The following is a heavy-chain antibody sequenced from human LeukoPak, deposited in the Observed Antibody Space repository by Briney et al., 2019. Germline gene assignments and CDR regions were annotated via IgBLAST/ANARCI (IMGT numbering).Heavy chain of an antibody. Sequence: SETLSLTCTVSGGSISSYYWSWIRQPPGKGLEWIGYIYTSGSTNYNPSLKSRVTISVDTSKNQFSLKLSSVTAADTAVYYCARDPWDRSGYPSFDPWSQGTLVTVST. D-gene: IGHD3-22*01. CDR2: IYTSGST. J-gene: IGHJ5*02. V-gene: IGHV4-4*09. CDR1: GGSISSYY. CDR3: ARDPWDRSGYPSFDP.